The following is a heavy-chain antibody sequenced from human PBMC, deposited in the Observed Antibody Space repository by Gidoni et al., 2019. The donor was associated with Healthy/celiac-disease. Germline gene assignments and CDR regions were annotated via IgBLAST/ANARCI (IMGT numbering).Heavy chain of an antibody. V-gene: IGHV3-30*18. Sequence: QVQLVEHGGGVVQPGRSLSLSCAASGSTFTSYGMHWVRQAPGKGLEWVAVISYDGSNKDYADSVKGRFTISRDNSKNTLYLQMNSLRAEDTAVYYCAKDYIIKLLWFGELSFYYYGMDVWGQGTTVTVSS. CDR3: AKDYIIKLLWFGELSFYYYGMDV. J-gene: IGHJ6*02. CDR2: ISYDGSNK. D-gene: IGHD3-10*01. CDR1: GSTFTSYG.